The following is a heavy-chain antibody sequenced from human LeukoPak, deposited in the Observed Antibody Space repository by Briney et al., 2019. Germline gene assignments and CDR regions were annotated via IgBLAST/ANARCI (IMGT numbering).Heavy chain of an antibody. CDR1: GGSFSGYY. D-gene: IGHD2/OR15-2a*01. CDR3: ARGPLRGRIRTRWFDP. J-gene: IGHJ5*02. CDR2: INHSGST. V-gene: IGHV4-34*01. Sequence: SGTLSLTCAVYGGSFSGYYWSWIRQPPGKGLEWIGEINHSGSTNYNPSLKSRVTISVDTSKNQFSLKLSSVTAADTAVYYCARGPLRGRIRTRWFDPWGQGTLVTVSS.